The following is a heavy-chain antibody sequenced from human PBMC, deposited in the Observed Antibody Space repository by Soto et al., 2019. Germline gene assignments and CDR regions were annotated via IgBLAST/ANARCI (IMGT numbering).Heavy chain of an antibody. CDR3: ARGVSWTGYDYIWGGYRLLRRYYFDY. D-gene: IGHD3-16*02. J-gene: IGHJ4*02. V-gene: IGHV4-34*01. CDR2: INHSGST. CDR1: GGSFSGYY. Sequence: SSETLSLTCAVYGGSFSGYYWSWIRQPPGKGLEWIGEINHSGSTNYNPSLKSRVTISVDTSKNQFSLKLSSVTAADTAVYYCARGVSWTGYDYIWGGYRLLRRYYFDYWGQGTLVTVSS.